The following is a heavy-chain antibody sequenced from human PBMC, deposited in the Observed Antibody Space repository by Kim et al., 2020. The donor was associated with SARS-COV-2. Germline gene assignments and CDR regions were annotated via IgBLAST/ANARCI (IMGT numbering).Heavy chain of an antibody. CDR3: ATVSGYFRD. V-gene: IGHV3-23*01. J-gene: IGHJ1*01. Sequence: GGSLRLSCAASGVTFSSYSMNWVRQAPGKGLEWVSAITGSADKTYYADSVKGRFTISRDNSKNTLSLEMNSLRAEDSAIYYCATVSGYFRDWGQGTLVTVSS. CDR1: GVTFSSYS. D-gene: IGHD6-13*01. CDR2: ITGSADKT.